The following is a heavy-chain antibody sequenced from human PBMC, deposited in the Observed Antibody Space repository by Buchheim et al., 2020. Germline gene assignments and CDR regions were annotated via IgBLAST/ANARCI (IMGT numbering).Heavy chain of an antibody. CDR2: IKQDESEE. J-gene: IGHJ5*02. D-gene: IGHD6-19*01. CDR1: GFTFSNYW. CDR3: ARSSAAIPGRFDP. V-gene: IGHV3-7*01. Sequence: QLVESGGGLVQPGGSLRLSCAASGFTFSNYWMSWVRQAPGKGLEWVANIKQDESEEYYVDSVKGRFTLSRDNAKHSLYLQMNSLRAEDTAVYYCARSSAAIPGRFDPRGQGTL.